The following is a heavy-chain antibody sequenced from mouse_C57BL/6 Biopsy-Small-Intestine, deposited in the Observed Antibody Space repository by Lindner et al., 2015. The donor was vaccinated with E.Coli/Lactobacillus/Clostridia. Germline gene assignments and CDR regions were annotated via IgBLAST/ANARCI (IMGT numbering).Heavy chain of an antibody. Sequence: VQLQESGAELARPGASVKMSCEASGYTFTSYTMHWVKQRPGQGLEWIGYSNPTSGYTKYDQKFKDKATLTADKSSSTAYMQLSSLTSEDSAVYYCARSNWDEAMDYWGQGTSVTVSS. J-gene: IGHJ4*01. CDR2: SNPTSGYT. CDR1: GYTFTSYT. CDR3: ARSNWDEAMDY. D-gene: IGHD4-1*02. V-gene: IGHV1-4*01.